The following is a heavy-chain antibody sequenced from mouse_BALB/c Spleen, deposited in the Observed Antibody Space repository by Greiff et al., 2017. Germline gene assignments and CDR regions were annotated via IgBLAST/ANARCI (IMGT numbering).Heavy chain of an antibody. J-gene: IGHJ3*01. Sequence: EVKLVESGGGLVQPGGSLKLSCAASGFTFSSYAMSWVRQTPEKRLEWVASISSGGSTYYPDSVKGRFTISRDNARNILYLQMSSLRSEDTAMYYCARGGGNWFAYWGQGTLVTVSA. D-gene: IGHD2-1*01. V-gene: IGHV5-6-5*01. CDR2: ISSGGST. CDR3: ARGGGNWFAY. CDR1: GFTFSSYA.